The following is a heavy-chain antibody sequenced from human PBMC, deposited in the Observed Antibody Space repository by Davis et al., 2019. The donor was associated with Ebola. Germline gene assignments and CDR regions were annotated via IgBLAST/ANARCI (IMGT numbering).Heavy chain of an antibody. V-gene: IGHV3-11*01. D-gene: IGHD2-2*01. CDR3: AKEGFVVVPAALFHY. J-gene: IGHJ4*02. Sequence: GGSLRLSCAASGFTFSVYYMSWIRQAPGKGLEWVSYISSSGSTIYYADSVKGRFTISRDNAKNSLYLQMNSLRVEDTAVYYCAKEGFVVVPAALFHYWGQGTLVTVSS. CDR2: ISSSGSTI. CDR1: GFTFSVYY.